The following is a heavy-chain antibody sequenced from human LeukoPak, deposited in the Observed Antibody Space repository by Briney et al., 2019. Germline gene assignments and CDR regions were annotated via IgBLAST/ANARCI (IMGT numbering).Heavy chain of an antibody. CDR1: GYSFSSYW. CDR3: AKAPIVYGSGAFDY. CDR2: ISGSGGST. Sequence: GESLKISCKGSGYSFSSYWIGWVRQAPGKGLEWVSAISGSGGSTYYADSVKGRLTISRDNSKNTLYLQMNSLRAEDTAVYYCAKAPIVYGSGAFDYWGQGTLVTVSS. J-gene: IGHJ4*02. V-gene: IGHV3-23*01. D-gene: IGHD3-10*01.